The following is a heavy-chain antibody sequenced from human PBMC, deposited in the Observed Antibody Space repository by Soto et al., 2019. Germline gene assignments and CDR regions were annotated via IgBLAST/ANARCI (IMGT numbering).Heavy chain of an antibody. Sequence: PSETLSLTCTVSGGSINSGGYSWTWIRQPPGKGLEWIGFIYHTGTTYYNPSLKSRVTISVDRSKNQFSLKLNSLRAEDTAVYYCARGDGDYYDGNGYLGRHWGQGTLVTVSS. CDR2: IYHTGTT. CDR3: ARGDGDYYDGNGYLGRH. CDR1: GGSINSGGYS. J-gene: IGHJ4*02. D-gene: IGHD3-22*01. V-gene: IGHV4-30-2*01.